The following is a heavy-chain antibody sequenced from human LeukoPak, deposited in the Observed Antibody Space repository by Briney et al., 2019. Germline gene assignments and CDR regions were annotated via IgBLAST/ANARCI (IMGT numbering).Heavy chain of an antibody. V-gene: IGHV1-3*01. CDR3: ARDTAMVNYYYYYGMDV. Sequence: ASVKVSCKASGYTFTSYAMHWVRQAPGQRLEWMGWINAGNGNTKYSQKFQGRVTITRDTSASTAYMELSSLRSEDTAVYYYARDTAMVNYYYYYGMDVWGQGTTVTVSS. D-gene: IGHD5-18*01. CDR2: INAGNGNT. CDR1: GYTFTSYA. J-gene: IGHJ6*02.